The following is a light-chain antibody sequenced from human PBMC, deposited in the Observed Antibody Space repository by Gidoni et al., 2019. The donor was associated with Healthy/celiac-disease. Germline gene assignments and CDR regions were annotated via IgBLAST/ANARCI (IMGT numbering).Light chain of an antibody. Sequence: SYVLTQPPPASVAPGKTARITCGGNNIGSKSVHWYQQKPGQAPVLVIYYDSDRPSGIPERFSGSNSGNTATLTISRVEAGDEADYYCQVWDSSSDHRVFGGWTKLTVL. CDR2: YDS. V-gene: IGLV3-21*04. J-gene: IGLJ3*02. CDR1: NIGSKS. CDR3: QVWDSSSDHRV.